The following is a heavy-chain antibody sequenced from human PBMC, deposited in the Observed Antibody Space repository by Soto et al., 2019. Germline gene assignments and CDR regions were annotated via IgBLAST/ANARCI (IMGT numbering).Heavy chain of an antibody. V-gene: IGHV6-1*01. Sequence: KQSQTLSLTCAISGDSVSSNSAAWNWIRQSPSRGLEWLGRTFYRSRWYNDYAISVKSRITINPDTSSNQISLQLHSVTPEDTAMYYCARDYTFFDIVSGYSTNRFDPWGQGTLVTVSS. D-gene: IGHD3-9*01. J-gene: IGHJ5*02. CDR3: ARDYTFFDIVSGYSTNRFDP. CDR2: TFYRSRWYN. CDR1: GDSVSSNSAA.